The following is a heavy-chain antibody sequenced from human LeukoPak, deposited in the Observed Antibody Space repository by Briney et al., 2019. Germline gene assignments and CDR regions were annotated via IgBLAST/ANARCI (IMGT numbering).Heavy chain of an antibody. V-gene: IGHV3-74*01. CDR2: INSDGSST. CDR1: GFTFSSYW. CDR3: VTIGSSSWLPFDY. Sequence: PGGSLRLSCAASGFTFSSYWMHWVRQAPGKGLVWVSRINSDGSSTSYADSVKGRFTISRDNAKNTLYLQMNSLRAEDTAVYYCVTIGSSSWLPFDYWGQGTLVTVSS. D-gene: IGHD6-13*01. J-gene: IGHJ4*02.